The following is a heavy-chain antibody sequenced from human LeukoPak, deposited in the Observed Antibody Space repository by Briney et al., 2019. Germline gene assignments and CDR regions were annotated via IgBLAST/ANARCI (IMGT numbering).Heavy chain of an antibody. V-gene: IGHV1-24*01. CDR3: ATGRDSYCSGGSCYVY. Sequence: ASVKVSCKVSGYTLTELSMHWVRQAPGKGPEWMGGFDPEDGETIYAQKFQGRVTMTEDTSTDTAYMDLSSLRSEDTAVYYCATGRDSYCSGGSCYVYWGQGTLVTVSS. J-gene: IGHJ4*02. D-gene: IGHD2-15*01. CDR2: FDPEDGET. CDR1: GYTLTELS.